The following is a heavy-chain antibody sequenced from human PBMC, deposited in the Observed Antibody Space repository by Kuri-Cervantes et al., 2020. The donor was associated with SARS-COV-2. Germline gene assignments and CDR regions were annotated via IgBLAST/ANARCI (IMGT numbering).Heavy chain of an antibody. V-gene: IGHV4-39*01. J-gene: IGHJ5*02. Sequence: GSLRLSCTVSGGPISSSSYYWGWIRQPPGKGLEWIGSIYYSGSTYYNPSLKSRVTISVDTSKNQFSLKLSSVTAADTAVYYCARGDYCSSTSCSKRGDWFDPWGQGTLVTVSS. CDR3: ARGDYCSSTSCSKRGDWFDP. D-gene: IGHD2-2*01. CDR1: GGPISSSSYY. CDR2: IYYSGST.